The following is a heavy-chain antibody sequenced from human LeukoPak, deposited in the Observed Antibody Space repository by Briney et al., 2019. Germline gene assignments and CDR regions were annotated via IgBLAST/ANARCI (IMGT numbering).Heavy chain of an antibody. Sequence: ASVKVSCKASGGTFSSYAISWMRQAPGQGLEWMGIINPSGGSTSYAQKFQGRVTMTRDTSTSTVYMELSSLRSEDTAVYYCARDKNLITMVRGVIKYWGQGTLVTVSS. D-gene: IGHD3-10*01. J-gene: IGHJ4*02. CDR3: ARDKNLITMVRGVIKY. V-gene: IGHV1-46*01. CDR1: GGTFSSYA. CDR2: INPSGGST.